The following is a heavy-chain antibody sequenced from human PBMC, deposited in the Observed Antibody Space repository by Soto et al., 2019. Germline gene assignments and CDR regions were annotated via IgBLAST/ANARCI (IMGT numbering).Heavy chain of an antibody. CDR2: ISGSGGST. V-gene: IGHV3-23*01. CDR3: AKARITMVRGVKGGMDV. D-gene: IGHD3-10*01. Sequence: GGSLRLSCAASGFTFSSYAMSWVRQAPGKGLEWVSAISGSGGSTYYADSVKGRFTISRDNSKNTLYLQMNSLRAEDTAVYYCAKARITMVRGVKGGMDVWGQGTTVTVSS. CDR1: GFTFSSYA. J-gene: IGHJ6*02.